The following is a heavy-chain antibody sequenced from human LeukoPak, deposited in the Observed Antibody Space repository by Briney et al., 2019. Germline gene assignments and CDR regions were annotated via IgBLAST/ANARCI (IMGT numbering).Heavy chain of an antibody. Sequence: GGSLRLSCAASGFTFSNYGMHWVRQAPGKGLEWVAFIRYDGSNKYYADSVKGRFTISRDNSKNTLYLQMNSLRAEDTAVYYCAKVSGYDSSYYYYYMDVWGKGTTVTISS. V-gene: IGHV3-30*02. CDR2: IRYDGSNK. J-gene: IGHJ6*03. CDR3: AKVSGYDSSYYYYYMDV. CDR1: GFTFSNYG. D-gene: IGHD5-12*01.